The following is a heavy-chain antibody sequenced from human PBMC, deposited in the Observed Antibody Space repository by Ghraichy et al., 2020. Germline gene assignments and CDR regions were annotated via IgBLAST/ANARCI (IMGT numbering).Heavy chain of an antibody. CDR1: GYTFIDYY. D-gene: IGHD2-8*01. CDR3: ASTIGGLF. CDR2: INPKSDGT. Sequence: ASGKVSCKASGYTFIDYYIHWVRQAPGQGLEWMGWINPKSDGTNFAQKFQGRVTLTRDTSVSTAYMELSSLRSDDTAVYYCASTIGGLFWGQGTLVTVSS. J-gene: IGHJ4*02. V-gene: IGHV1-2*02.